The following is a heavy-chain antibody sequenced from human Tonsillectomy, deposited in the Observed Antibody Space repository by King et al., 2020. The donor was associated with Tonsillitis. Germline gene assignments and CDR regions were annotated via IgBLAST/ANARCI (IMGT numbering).Heavy chain of an antibody. Sequence: VQLVESGGGLVQPGRSLRLSCTASGIRFGDHGMSWFRQAPGKGPEWVGFIRSKAYGGTTTYAASVKGRFTISRDDSKSIAYLQMNSLKTEDTAVYYCTLGYYFDYWGQGTLVTVSS. D-gene: IGHD3-16*01. CDR1: GIRFGDHG. J-gene: IGHJ4*02. CDR3: TLGYYFDY. V-gene: IGHV3-49*03. CDR2: IRSKAYGGTT.